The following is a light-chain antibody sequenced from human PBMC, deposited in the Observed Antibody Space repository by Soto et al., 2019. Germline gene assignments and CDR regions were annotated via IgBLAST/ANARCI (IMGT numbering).Light chain of an antibody. CDR1: ETVDTSS. Sequence: EIVLTQSPGTLSLSPGDTATLSCRASETVDTSSLGCYQQKPGRAPSLLIYSASRRARGIPDRFSASGFAKEFTRTISRLEPEDFALYYCHQYGSSPLTFGGGTKVEI. V-gene: IGKV3-20*01. CDR2: SAS. CDR3: HQYGSSPLT. J-gene: IGKJ4*01.